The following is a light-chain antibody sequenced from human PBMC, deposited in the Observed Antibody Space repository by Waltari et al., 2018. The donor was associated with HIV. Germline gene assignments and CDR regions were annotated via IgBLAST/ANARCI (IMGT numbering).Light chain of an antibody. CDR3: SSYTSSSTQV. Sequence: QSALTQPASVSGSPGQSITISCTGTSSDVGGYNYVFWYQQHPGKAPKLMIYEVTNRPSGVSKLFSGSKSGNTASLTISGLQAEDEADYYCSSYTSSSTQVFGTGTKVTVL. V-gene: IGLV2-14*01. J-gene: IGLJ1*01. CDR2: EVT. CDR1: SSDVGGYNY.